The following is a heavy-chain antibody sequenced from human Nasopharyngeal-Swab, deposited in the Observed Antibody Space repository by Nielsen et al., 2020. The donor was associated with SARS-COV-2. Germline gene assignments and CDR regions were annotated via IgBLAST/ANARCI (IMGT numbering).Heavy chain of an antibody. D-gene: IGHD3-16*01. CDR2: ISWNSGSI. Sequence: SLKISCAASGFTFDDYAMHWVRKAPGKGLEWVSGISWNSGSIGYADSVKGRFTISRDNAKNSLYLQMNSLRAEDTALYYCAKVGGDYYFDYWGQGTLVTVSS. CDR3: AKVGGDYYFDY. V-gene: IGHV3-9*01. CDR1: GFTFDDYA. J-gene: IGHJ4*02.